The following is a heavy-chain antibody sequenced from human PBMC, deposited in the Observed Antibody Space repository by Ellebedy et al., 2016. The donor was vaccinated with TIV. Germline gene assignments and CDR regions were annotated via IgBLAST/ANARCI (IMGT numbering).Heavy chain of an antibody. CDR1: GYTFTNYG. Sequence: AASVKVSCKASGYTFTNYGISWVRQAPGQGLEWMGWSSNYNGNTKYAQKFQGRVTVTTDTSTSTVYMELRSLRSDDTAVYYCTRRGRDTSLTFDPWGQGTLVTVSS. D-gene: IGHD2-2*01. J-gene: IGHJ5*02. CDR2: SSNYNGNT. V-gene: IGHV1-18*04. CDR3: TRRGRDTSLTFDP.